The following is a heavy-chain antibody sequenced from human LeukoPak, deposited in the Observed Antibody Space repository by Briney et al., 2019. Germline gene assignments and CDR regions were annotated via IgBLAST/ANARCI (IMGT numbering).Heavy chain of an antibody. Sequence: ASVNVSCKASGYTFTGYYMHWVRQAPGQGLEWMGRINPNSGGTNYAQKFQGRVTMTRDTSISTAYMELSRLRSDDTAVYYCARDKQYYDILTESDYYYYGMDVWGQGTTVTVSS. CDR1: GYTFTGYY. CDR2: INPNSGGT. D-gene: IGHD3-9*01. V-gene: IGHV1-2*06. CDR3: ARDKQYYDILTESDYYYYGMDV. J-gene: IGHJ6*02.